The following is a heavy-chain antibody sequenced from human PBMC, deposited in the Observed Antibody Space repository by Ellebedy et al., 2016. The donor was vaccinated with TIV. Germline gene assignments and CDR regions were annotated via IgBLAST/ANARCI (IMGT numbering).Heavy chain of an antibody. V-gene: IGHV4-59*01. CDR1: GGSISGSF. CDR3: AKASGRPENYNWFDP. D-gene: IGHD3-10*01. CDR2: IYYSGST. Sequence: MPSETLSLTCSVSGGSISGSFWSWIRQPPGKGLEWIGYIYYSGSTNYNPSLKSRVTLSVDTSRNQFSLNLRSVTAADTAVYYCAKASGRPENYNWFDPWGQGTLVTVPS. J-gene: IGHJ5*02.